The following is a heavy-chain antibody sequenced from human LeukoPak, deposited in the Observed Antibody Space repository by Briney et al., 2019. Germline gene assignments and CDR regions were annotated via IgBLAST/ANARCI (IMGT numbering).Heavy chain of an antibody. CDR3: ASALWFGESTDY. Sequence: GGSLRLSCAASGFTFSSYTMNWVRQAPGKGLEWVSSISTITSYIYYADSVKGRFTISRDNAKNSLYLQMNSLRAEDTAVYYCASALWFGESTDYWGQGTLVTVSS. J-gene: IGHJ4*02. D-gene: IGHD3-10*01. CDR1: GFTFSSYT. CDR2: ISTITSYI. V-gene: IGHV3-21*01.